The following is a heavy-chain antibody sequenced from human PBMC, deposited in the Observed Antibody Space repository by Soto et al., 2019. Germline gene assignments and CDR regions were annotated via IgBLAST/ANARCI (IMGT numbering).Heavy chain of an antibody. CDR1: GGSISSSSYY. Sequence: QLQLQESGPGLVKPSETLSLTCTVSGGSISSSSYYWGWIHQPPGKGLEWIGSIYYSGSTYYNPSLKSRVTISVDTSKNQFSLKLSSVTAADTAVYYCARHGDSSGWYYFDYWGQGTLVTVSS. V-gene: IGHV4-39*01. CDR3: ARHGDSSGWYYFDY. J-gene: IGHJ4*02. CDR2: IYYSGST. D-gene: IGHD6-19*01.